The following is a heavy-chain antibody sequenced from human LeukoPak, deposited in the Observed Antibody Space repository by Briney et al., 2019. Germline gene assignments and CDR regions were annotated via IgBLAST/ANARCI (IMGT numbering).Heavy chain of an antibody. D-gene: IGHD5-12*01. Sequence: SETLSLTCTVSGGSISSGDYYWSWIRQPPGTGLEWIGYIYYSGSTYYNPSLKSRVTISVDTSKNQFYMKLSSVTAADTAVYYCARVRRYSGYATFDYWGQGTLVTVSS. CDR1: GGSISSGDYY. CDR3: ARVRRYSGYATFDY. CDR2: IYYSGST. J-gene: IGHJ4*02. V-gene: IGHV4-30-4*01.